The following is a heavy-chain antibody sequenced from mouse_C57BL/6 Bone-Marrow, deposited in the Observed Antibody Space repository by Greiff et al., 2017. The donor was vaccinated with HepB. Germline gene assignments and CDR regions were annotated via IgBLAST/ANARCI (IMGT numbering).Heavy chain of an antibody. Sequence: QVQLKQPGAELVKPGASVKLSCKASGYTFTSYWMHWVKQRPGQGLEWIGMIHPNSGSTNYNEKFKSKATLTVDKSSSTAYMQLSSLTSEDSAVYYCAFYGSSPYYYAMDYWGQGTSVTVSS. CDR3: AFYGSSPYYYAMDY. V-gene: IGHV1-64*01. CDR1: GYTFTSYW. J-gene: IGHJ4*01. D-gene: IGHD1-1*01. CDR2: IHPNSGST.